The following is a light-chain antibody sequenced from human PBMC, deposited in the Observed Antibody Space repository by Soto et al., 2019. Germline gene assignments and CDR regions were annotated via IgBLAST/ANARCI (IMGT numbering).Light chain of an antibody. CDR1: QSVNNNY. J-gene: IGKJ4*01. Sequence: EIVLTQSPDTLSLSPGERATLSCRASQSVNNNYVAWYQQQPGHAPRLLIYGASSRASGIPDRFSGSGSGTDFTLTISRLEPEDFALYYWQNYGGSALTFGGGTKVEVK. CDR3: QNYGGSALT. CDR2: GAS. V-gene: IGKV3-20*01.